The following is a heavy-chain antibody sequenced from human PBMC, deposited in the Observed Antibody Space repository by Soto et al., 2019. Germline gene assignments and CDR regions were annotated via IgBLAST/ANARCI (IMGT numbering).Heavy chain of an antibody. CDR1: GFSFSTYS. Sequence: EVQLVESGGGLVQPGGSLRLSCAASGFSFSTYSMNWVHQAPGKGLEWVSYISSRSYTIYYVDSVKGRFTISRDNAKNSLYLQMNSLRAEDTAVYYCARGGSSSDNGMDVWGQGTTVTVSS. D-gene: IGHD6-6*01. J-gene: IGHJ6*02. V-gene: IGHV3-48*01. CDR2: ISSRSYTI. CDR3: ARGGSSSDNGMDV.